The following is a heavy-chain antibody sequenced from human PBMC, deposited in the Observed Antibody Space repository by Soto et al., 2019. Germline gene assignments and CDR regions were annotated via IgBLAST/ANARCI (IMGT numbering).Heavy chain of an antibody. J-gene: IGHJ6*02. CDR2: IVVGSGNT. D-gene: IGHD3-9*01. CDR1: GFTFTSSA. CDR3: AAARCCVGNYDILTGYPAPYYGMDV. V-gene: IGHV1-58*01. Sequence: SVKVSCKASGFTFTSSAVQWVRQARGQRLEWIGWIVVGSGNTNYAQKFQERVTITRDMSTSTAYMELSSLRSEDTAVYYCAAARCCVGNYDILTGYPAPYYGMDVWGQGTTVTVSS.